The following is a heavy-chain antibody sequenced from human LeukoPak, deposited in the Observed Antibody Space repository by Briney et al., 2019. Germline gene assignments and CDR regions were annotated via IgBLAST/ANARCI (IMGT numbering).Heavy chain of an antibody. Sequence: GGSLRLSCAASGFTFSDYYMSWIRQAPGKGLEWVSSISSSSSYIYYADSVKGRFTISRDNAKNSLYLQMNSLRAEDTAVYYCARDRSSTSCYDYWGQGTLVTVSS. CDR1: GFTFSDYY. CDR3: ARDRSSTSCYDY. J-gene: IGHJ4*02. D-gene: IGHD2-2*01. CDR2: ISSSSSYI. V-gene: IGHV3-11*06.